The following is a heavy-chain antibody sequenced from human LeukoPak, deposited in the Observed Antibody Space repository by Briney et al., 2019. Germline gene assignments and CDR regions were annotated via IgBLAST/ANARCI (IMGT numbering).Heavy chain of an antibody. CDR2: ISNSGST. D-gene: IGHD6-13*01. Sequence: SETLSLTCSASGASINSNTYYWGWVRQPPGKGLEWIGYISNSGSTYYNPSLKSRVTISIDTSKTQFSLRLSSVTAADTAVYYCARDGDYSSSYEYWGQGTLVTVSS. CDR3: ARDGDYSSSYEY. V-gene: IGHV4-39*07. J-gene: IGHJ4*02. CDR1: GASINSNTYY.